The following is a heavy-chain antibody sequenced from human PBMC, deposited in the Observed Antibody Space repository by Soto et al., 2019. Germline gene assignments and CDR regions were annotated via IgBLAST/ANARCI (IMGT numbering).Heavy chain of an antibody. D-gene: IGHD2-15*01. CDR3: AKSPSVVLVPSTLGGNNWFDP. CDR1: GFTFSSYW. V-gene: IGHV3-74*01. CDR2: ISSDGSST. Sequence: GGSLRLSCAASGFTFSSYWMHWVRQAPGKGLVWVSRISSDGSSTCYADSVKGRFTISRDNAKNTLYLQMNSLRAEDTAVYFCAKSPSVVLVPSTLGGNNWFDPWGQGTLVTVSS. J-gene: IGHJ5*02.